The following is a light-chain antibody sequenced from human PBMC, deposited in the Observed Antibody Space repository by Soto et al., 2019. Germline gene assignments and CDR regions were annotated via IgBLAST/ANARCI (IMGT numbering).Light chain of an antibody. Sequence: QSVLTQPAAVSGSPGQSITISCTGTISDIGLYNYVSWYQQHPGKAPKLVIYEVSNRPSGVSDRFSGSKSDNTASLTISGLQAEDEANYYCSSFTTTSTLVFGAGTKLTVL. V-gene: IGLV2-14*01. CDR1: ISDIGLYNY. J-gene: IGLJ1*01. CDR3: SSFTTTSTLV. CDR2: EVS.